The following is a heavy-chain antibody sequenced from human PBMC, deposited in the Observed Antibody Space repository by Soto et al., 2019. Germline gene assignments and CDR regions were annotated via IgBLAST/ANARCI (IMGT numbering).Heavy chain of an antibody. V-gene: IGHV4-30-4*01. Sequence: QVQLQESGPGLVKPSQTLSLTCTVSGGSISSGDYYWSWIRQPPGKGLEWIGYIYYSGSANYNPSLKRRVTISVDTSTNQLSLELSSVTAADTAVYYCAIRDYYDSSGYSYYFDYWGQGTLVTVSS. J-gene: IGHJ4*02. D-gene: IGHD3-22*01. CDR1: GGSISSGDYY. CDR3: AIRDYYDSSGYSYYFDY. CDR2: IYYSGSA.